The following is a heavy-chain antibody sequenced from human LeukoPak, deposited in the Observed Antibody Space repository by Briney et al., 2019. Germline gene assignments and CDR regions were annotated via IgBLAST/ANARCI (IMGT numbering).Heavy chain of an antibody. J-gene: IGHJ2*01. Sequence: SETLSLTCTVSGGSISSYYWSWIRQPAGKGLEWIGRIYTSGSTNYNPSLKSRVTMSVDTSKNQFSLKLSSVTAADTAVYYCARRAYCGGDCYGWYFDLWGRGTLVTVSS. D-gene: IGHD2-21*02. CDR1: GGSISSYY. CDR2: IYTSGST. CDR3: ARRAYCGGDCYGWYFDL. V-gene: IGHV4-4*07.